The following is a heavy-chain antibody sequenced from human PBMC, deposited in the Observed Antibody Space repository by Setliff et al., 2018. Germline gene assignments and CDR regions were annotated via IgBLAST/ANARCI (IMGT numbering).Heavy chain of an antibody. J-gene: IGHJ4*02. V-gene: IGHV2-26*01. CDR3: ARNRPYNSGWLTGYYFDY. CDR1: GFSLSNARMG. D-gene: IGHD6-19*01. Sequence: SGPTLVNPTAPLTLTCTVSGFSLSNARMGVSWIRQPPGKALEWLAHIFSNEEKSYSTSLKSRLTISKDTSKSQVVLTMTNMDPVDTATYYCARNRPYNSGWLTGYYFDYWGQGTLVTAPQ. CDR2: IFSNEEK.